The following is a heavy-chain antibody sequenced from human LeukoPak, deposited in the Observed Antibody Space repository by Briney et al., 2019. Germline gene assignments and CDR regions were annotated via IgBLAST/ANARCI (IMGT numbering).Heavy chain of an antibody. D-gene: IGHD2-15*01. Sequence: ASVKVSCKASGYTFTGYYIHWVRQAPGQGLEWMGWINPNSGGTIFAQKFQGRVTMTRDTSISTAYMELNSLKSDDTAMYYCARRYCSGGTCYSDYWGQGTLVTVSS. V-gene: IGHV1-2*02. CDR3: ARRYCSGGTCYSDY. CDR2: INPNSGGT. J-gene: IGHJ4*02. CDR1: GYTFTGYY.